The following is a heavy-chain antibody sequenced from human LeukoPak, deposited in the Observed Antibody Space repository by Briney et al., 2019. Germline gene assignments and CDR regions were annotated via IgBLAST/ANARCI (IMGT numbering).Heavy chain of an antibody. J-gene: IGHJ4*02. CDR3: AKHSLWLQVEYYFDY. CDR1: GFTFSSYA. CDR2: ISGSGGST. V-gene: IGHV3-23*01. Sequence: PGGSLRLSCAASGFTFSSYAMSWVRQAPGKGLEWVSAISGSGGSTYYADSVKGRFTISRDNSKNTLYLQMNSLRAEDTAVYYCAKHSLWLQVEYYFDYWGQGTLVTVSS. D-gene: IGHD3-9*01.